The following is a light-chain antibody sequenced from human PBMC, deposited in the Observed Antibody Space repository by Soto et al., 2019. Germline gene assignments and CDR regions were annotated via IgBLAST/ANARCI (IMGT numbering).Light chain of an antibody. CDR1: QAIDTY. CDR3: QQLNSYPFI. V-gene: IGKV1-9*01. Sequence: DIQLTQSPSFLSASVGDRVTITCRASQAIDTYLAWYQKKPGKAPKLLIYAASLLQSGVPSRFSGGGSGTEFTLTINSLQPEDFANYCCQQLNSYPFIFGQGTRLEIK. J-gene: IGKJ5*01. CDR2: AAS.